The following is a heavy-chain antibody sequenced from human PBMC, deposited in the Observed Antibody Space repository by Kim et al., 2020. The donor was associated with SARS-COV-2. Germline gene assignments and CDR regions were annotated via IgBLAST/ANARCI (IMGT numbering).Heavy chain of an antibody. CDR3: ARDRDYYGSGSYSKYFDY. D-gene: IGHD3-10*01. CDR1: GGTFSSYA. Sequence: SVKVSCKASGGTFSSYAISWVRQAPGQGLEWMGGIISIFGTANYAQKFQGRVTITADESTSTAYMELSSLRSEDTAVYYCARDRDYYGSGSYSKYFDYWGQGTLVTVSS. CDR2: IISIFGTA. V-gene: IGHV1-69*13. J-gene: IGHJ4*02.